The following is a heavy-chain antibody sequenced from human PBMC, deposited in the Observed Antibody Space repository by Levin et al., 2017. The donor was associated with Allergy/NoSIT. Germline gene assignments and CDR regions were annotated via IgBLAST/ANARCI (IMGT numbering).Heavy chain of an antibody. J-gene: IGHJ4*02. CDR2: IKTYGGTA. CDR3: TSNWNFDY. D-gene: IGHD1-1*01. Sequence: GGSLRLSCAASGFTFSDAGMNWVRQGPGKGLEWVGRIKTYGGTADYAAPVKGRFIISRDDSKSMLYLQMNSLKTEDTAVYYCTSNWNFDYWGQGTLVTVSS. V-gene: IGHV3-15*01. CDR1: GFTFSDAG.